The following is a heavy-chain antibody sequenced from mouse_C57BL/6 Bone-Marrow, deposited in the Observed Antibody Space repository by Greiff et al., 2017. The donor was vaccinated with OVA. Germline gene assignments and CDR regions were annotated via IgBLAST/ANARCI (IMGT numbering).Heavy chain of an antibody. D-gene: IGHD2-1*01. CDR1: GYTFTSYW. V-gene: IGHV1-64*01. J-gene: IGHJ1*03. CDR3: ARRKDGNWYFEV. Sequence: QVQLQQPGAELVKPGASVKLSCKASGYTFTSYWMHWVKQRPGQGLEWIGMIHPNSGSTNYNEKFKSKATLTVDKSSSTAYMQLSSLASEDSAVYYCARRKDGNWYFEVWGTGTTVTVSS. CDR2: IHPNSGST.